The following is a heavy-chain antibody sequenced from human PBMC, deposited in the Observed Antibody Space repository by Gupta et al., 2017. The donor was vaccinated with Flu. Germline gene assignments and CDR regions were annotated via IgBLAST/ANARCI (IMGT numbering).Heavy chain of an antibody. Sequence: EVQLLESGGSLVQPGGSLRLSCAASGFNFKNYAMNWVRQATGKGLECVSSISGRCDRTYYGDTVMGRFTISRDNSKDTLCLQMNSLRADDTALYYCAKDPFWAEWDFLAGAVDNWGQGTLVTVSS. CDR1: GFNFKNYA. CDR3: AKDPFWAEWDFLAGAVDN. CDR2: ISGRCDRT. J-gene: IGHJ4*02. V-gene: IGHV3-23*01. D-gene: IGHD2/OR15-2a*01.